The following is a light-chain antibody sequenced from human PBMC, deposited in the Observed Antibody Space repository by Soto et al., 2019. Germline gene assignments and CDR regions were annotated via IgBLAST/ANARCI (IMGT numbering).Light chain of an antibody. V-gene: IGKV3-11*01. CDR3: QQRSNWPWT. Sequence: ESVLTQSPSTLSLSTGERATLSCRASQSVSSYLAWYQQKPGQAPRLLIYDASNRATGIPARFSGSGSGTDFTLTISSLEPEDFAVYYCQQRSNWPWTFGQGTKVEIK. CDR2: DAS. CDR1: QSVSSY. J-gene: IGKJ1*01.